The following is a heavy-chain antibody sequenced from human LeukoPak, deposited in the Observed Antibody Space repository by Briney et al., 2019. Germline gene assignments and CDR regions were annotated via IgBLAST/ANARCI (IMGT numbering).Heavy chain of an antibody. CDR1: GFTFSSYA. Sequence: GGSLRLSCAASGFTFSSYAMHWVRQAPGKGLEWVAVISYDGSNKYYADSVKGRFTISRDNSKNTLYLQMNSLRAEDTAVYYCARVSSRYSSSWSFDWFDPWGQGTLVTVSS. CDR2: ISYDGSNK. V-gene: IGHV3-30-3*01. D-gene: IGHD6-13*01. J-gene: IGHJ5*02. CDR3: ARVSSRYSSSWSFDWFDP.